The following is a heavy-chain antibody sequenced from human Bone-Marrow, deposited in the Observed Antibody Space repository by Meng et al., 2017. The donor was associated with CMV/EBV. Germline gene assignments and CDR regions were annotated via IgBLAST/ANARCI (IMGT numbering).Heavy chain of an antibody. CDR2: INPNSGGT. D-gene: IGHD5-24*01. Sequence: ASVKVSCKASGYTFTVYYMHWVRQAPGQGLEWMGWINPNSGGTNYAQKFQGRVTMTRDTSISTAYMELSRLRSDDTAVYYCARMCGDGYNYFSFVSADAFDIWGPGTMVTISS. J-gene: IGHJ3*02. CDR3: ARMCGDGYNYFSFVSADAFDI. V-gene: IGHV1-2*02. CDR1: GYTFTVYY.